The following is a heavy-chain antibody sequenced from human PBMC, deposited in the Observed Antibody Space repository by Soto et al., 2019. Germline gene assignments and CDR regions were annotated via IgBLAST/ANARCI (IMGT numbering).Heavy chain of an antibody. D-gene: IGHD5-18*01. CDR2: FYYSGNT. CDR1: GGSISTSTFY. CDR3: ARLYSYGAFDYYYGMDV. J-gene: IGHJ6*02. V-gene: IGHV4-39*01. Sequence: SETLSLTCPVAGGSISTSTFYWGWKRKPPGKGLEWIASFYYSGNTYYNPSLKSRVTVSVDTSKNQFSLKLSSVTAADTAVYYCARLYSYGAFDYYYGMDVWGQGTTVTVSS.